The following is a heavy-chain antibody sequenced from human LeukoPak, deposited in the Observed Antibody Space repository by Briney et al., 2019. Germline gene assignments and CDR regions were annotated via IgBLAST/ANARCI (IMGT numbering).Heavy chain of an antibody. J-gene: IGHJ4*02. CDR2: ISSSGGTK. CDR3: ARDNGGYSGYDQFDY. D-gene: IGHD5-12*01. V-gene: IGHV3-11*04. Sequence: PGGSLRLSCAASGFTVSSNYMSWVRQAPGKGLEWVSYISSSGGTKYYADSVEGRFTISRDNAENSLYLQMNSLRVEDTAVYYCARDNGGYSGYDQFDYWGQGTLVTVSS. CDR1: GFTVSSNY.